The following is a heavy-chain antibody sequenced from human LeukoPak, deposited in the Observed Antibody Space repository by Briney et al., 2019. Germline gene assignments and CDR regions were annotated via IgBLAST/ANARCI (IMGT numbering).Heavy chain of an antibody. CDR1: GGSISSYY. J-gene: IGHJ6*03. V-gene: IGHV4-4*07. CDR3: AREVADYGGYYYYHYMDV. Sequence: PSETLSLTCTVSGGSISSYYWSWIRQPAGKGLEWIGRIYTSGSTNYNPSLKSRVTMSVDTSKNQFSLKLSSVTAADTAMYYCAREVADYGGYYYYHYMDVVGKGTTVIIFS. D-gene: IGHD4-23*01. CDR2: IYTSGST.